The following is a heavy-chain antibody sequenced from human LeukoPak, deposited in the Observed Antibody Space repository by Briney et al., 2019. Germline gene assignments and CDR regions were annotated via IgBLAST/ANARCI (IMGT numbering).Heavy chain of an antibody. J-gene: IGHJ4*02. Sequence: PGGSLRLSCAASGFTFSTHWMSWVRPAPGKGLEWVANIKQDGSEKYYVDSVKGRFIISRDNAKNSLDLQMNSLRAEDTAVYYCARGTYYFDYWGQGTLVTVSS. CDR3: ARGTYYFDY. CDR2: IKQDGSEK. V-gene: IGHV3-7*05. CDR1: GFTFSTHW.